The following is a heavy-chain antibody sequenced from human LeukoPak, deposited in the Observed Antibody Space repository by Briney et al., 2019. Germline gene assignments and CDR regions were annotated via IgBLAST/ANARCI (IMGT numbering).Heavy chain of an antibody. CDR3: ARDHGGGPSAFDI. CDR1: GFTFSSYS. Sequence: GGSLRLSCAASGFTFSSYSMNWVRQAPGKGLEWVSSISSSGSYIYYADSVKGRFTISRDNAKNSLYLQMNSLRAEDTAVYYCARDHGGGPSAFDIWGQGTMVTVSS. J-gene: IGHJ3*02. V-gene: IGHV3-21*01. D-gene: IGHD3-10*01. CDR2: ISSSGSYI.